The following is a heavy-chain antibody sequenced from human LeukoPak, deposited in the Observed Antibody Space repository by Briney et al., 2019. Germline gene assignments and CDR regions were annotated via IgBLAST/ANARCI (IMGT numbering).Heavy chain of an antibody. CDR1: GYTFTSYY. J-gene: IGHJ4*02. D-gene: IGHD3-10*02. Sequence: ASVKVSCKSSGYTFTSYYMHWVRQAPGQGLEWMGIINPSGGSTSYTQKFQGRVTMTRDTSTSTVYMELSSLRSEDTAVYYCARGSVTMVGGWWGQGTLVTVSS. V-gene: IGHV1-46*01. CDR3: ARGSVTMVGGW. CDR2: INPSGGST.